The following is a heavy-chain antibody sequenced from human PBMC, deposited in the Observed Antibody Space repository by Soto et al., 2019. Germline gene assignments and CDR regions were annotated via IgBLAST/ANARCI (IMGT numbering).Heavy chain of an antibody. CDR1: GYTFTKYD. CDR3: ARGTTGDDLALFEF. CDR2: ISADNDNT. Sequence: VQLVQSGGEVRKPGASVTVSCRASGYTFTKYDISWVRQAPGQGLEWMGWISADNDNTNYAQNRHGRVTMTTDTPTITAYMQLRSLRYDDTAGYFCARGTTGDDLALFEFWGQGTVVTVPS. J-gene: IGHJ4*02. D-gene: IGHD5-12*01. V-gene: IGHV1-18*01.